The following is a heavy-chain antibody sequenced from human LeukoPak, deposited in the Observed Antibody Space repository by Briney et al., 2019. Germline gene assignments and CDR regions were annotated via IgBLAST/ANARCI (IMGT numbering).Heavy chain of an antibody. CDR3: ARGSGDDFWSGYVSPLWRGYFDY. V-gene: IGHV1-46*01. CDR1: GYTFTSYG. Sequence: ASVKVSCKASGYTFTSYGISWVRQAPGQGLEWMGIINPSGGSTSYAQKFQGRVTMTRDMSTSTVYMELSSLRSEDTAVYYCARGSGDDFWSGYVSPLWRGYFDYWGQGTLVTVSS. J-gene: IGHJ4*02. CDR2: INPSGGST. D-gene: IGHD3-3*01.